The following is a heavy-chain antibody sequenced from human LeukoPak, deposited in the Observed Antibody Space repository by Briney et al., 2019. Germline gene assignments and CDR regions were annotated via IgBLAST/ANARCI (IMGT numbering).Heavy chain of an antibody. J-gene: IGHJ4*02. CDR1: GGSISSYY. CDR3: ASSYGSGKPYYFDY. V-gene: IGHV4-59*08. Sequence: PSETLSLTCTVSGGSISSYYWSWIRQPPGKGLEWIGYIYYSGSTNYNPSLKSRVTISVDTSKNQFSLKLSSVTAADTAVYYCASSYGSGKPYYFDYWSQGTLVTVSS. CDR2: IYYSGST. D-gene: IGHD3-10*01.